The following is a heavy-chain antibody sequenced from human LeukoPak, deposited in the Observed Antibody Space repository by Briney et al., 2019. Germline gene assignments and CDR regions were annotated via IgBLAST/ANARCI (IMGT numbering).Heavy chain of an antibody. J-gene: IGHJ4*02. Sequence: GGSLRLSCAASRLTFSDYYMSWIRQAPGQRLEWVSYISSSGSTIYYADSVKGRFTISRDNAKNSLYLQMNSLRADDTAVYYCARLSYDSGTHYTCYEYWGQGTLVTVSS. CDR3: ARLSYDSGTHYTCYEY. CDR2: ISSSGSTI. D-gene: IGHD3-10*01. CDR1: RLTFSDYY. V-gene: IGHV3-11*04.